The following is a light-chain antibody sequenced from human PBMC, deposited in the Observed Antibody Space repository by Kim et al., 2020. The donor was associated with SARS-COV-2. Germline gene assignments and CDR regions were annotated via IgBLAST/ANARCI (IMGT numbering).Light chain of an antibody. CDR1: ISNSGAGSD. CDR2: GNN. CDR3: QSHDSSLSGSYV. Sequence: VTLSCTGNISNSGAGSDVHWYRQLPGTAPQLLIYGNNNRPSGVPDRFSGSKSGTSASLAITGLEVEDEADYYCQSHDSSLSGSYVFGSGTKVTVL. J-gene: IGLJ1*01. V-gene: IGLV1-40*01.